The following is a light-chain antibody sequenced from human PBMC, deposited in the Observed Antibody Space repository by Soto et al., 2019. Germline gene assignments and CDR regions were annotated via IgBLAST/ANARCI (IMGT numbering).Light chain of an antibody. CDR1: SSDVGGYNY. CDR2: DVS. V-gene: IGLV2-11*01. CDR3: CSYAGSYTSPVV. J-gene: IGLJ2*01. Sequence: QSVLTQPRSVSGSPGQSVTISCTGTSSDVGGYNYVSWYQQHPGKAPKLMIYDVSKRPSGVPDRFSGSKSGNTASLTISGLQAEDEADYYCCSYAGSYTSPVVFGGGTKLTVL.